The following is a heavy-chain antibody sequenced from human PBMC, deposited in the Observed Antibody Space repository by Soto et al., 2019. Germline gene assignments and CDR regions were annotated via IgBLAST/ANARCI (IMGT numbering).Heavy chain of an antibody. J-gene: IGHJ5*02. V-gene: IGHV3-43*01. Sequence: VGSLSLSCAASGFTFDDYAMHWVRQAPGKGLEWVSVISWDGKTSYYAASVRGRFTISRDNSKNFLYLYMIGLRPEDTALYYCAKPVRGIAGANYDSWGQGALVTAPQ. CDR3: AKPVRGIAGANYDS. CDR1: GFTFDDYA. CDR2: ISWDGKTS. D-gene: IGHD3-16*01.